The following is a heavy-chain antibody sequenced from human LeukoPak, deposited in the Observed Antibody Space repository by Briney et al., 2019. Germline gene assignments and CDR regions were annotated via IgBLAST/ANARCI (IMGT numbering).Heavy chain of an antibody. Sequence: GGSLRLSCTASGFTFSTYSMNWVRQAPGKGLEWVAYIRSSGSTIYYSDSVKGRFTISRDTAKNSLYLQMNSLRDEDTAVYYCTRDPDALDYWGQGTLVTVSS. CDR1: GFTFSTYS. CDR2: IRSSGSTI. CDR3: TRDPDALDY. J-gene: IGHJ4*02. V-gene: IGHV3-48*02.